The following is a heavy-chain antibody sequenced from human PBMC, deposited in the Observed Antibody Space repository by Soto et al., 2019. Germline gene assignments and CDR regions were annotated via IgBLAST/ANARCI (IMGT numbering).Heavy chain of an antibody. V-gene: IGHV3-33*01. Sequence: QVQLVESGGGVVQPGRSLRLSCAASGFTFSSYGMHWVRQAPGKGLEWVAVIWYDGSNKYYADSVKGRFTISRDNSKNTLYLQMNSQRAEDTAVYYCARDLGSSWYLAYWGQGTLVTVSS. D-gene: IGHD6-13*01. J-gene: IGHJ4*02. CDR1: GFTFSSYG. CDR3: ARDLGSSWYLAY. CDR2: IWYDGSNK.